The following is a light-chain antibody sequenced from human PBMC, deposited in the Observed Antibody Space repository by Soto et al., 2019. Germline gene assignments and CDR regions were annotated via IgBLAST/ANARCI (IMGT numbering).Light chain of an antibody. J-gene: IGKJ2*01. CDR3: MQALQSPRT. CDR2: LGS. Sequence: DVVMTQSPLSLPVTPGEPASISCNSSQRLLHSNGFNYLDWYLQRPGQSPQLLIYLGSNRASGVPDRFSGSGSGTDFTLKISRVEADDVGVYYCMQALQSPRTFDQGSKLEIK. V-gene: IGKV2-28*01. CDR1: QRLLHSNGFNY.